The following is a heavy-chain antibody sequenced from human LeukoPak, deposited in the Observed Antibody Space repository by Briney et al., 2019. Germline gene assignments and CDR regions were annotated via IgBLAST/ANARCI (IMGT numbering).Heavy chain of an antibody. J-gene: IGHJ4*02. CDR3: ASWGVAGRFDY. V-gene: IGHV4-59*12. CDR2: IYYSGST. D-gene: IGHD6-19*01. Sequence: SETLSLTCTVSGGSISSYYWSWIRQPPGKGLEWIGYIYYSGSTNYNPSLKSRVTISVDKSKNQFSLKLSSVTAADTAVYYCASWGVAGRFDYWGQGTLVTVSS. CDR1: GGSISSYY.